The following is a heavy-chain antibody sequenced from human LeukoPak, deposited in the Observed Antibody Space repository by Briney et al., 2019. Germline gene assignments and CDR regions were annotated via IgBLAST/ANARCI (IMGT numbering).Heavy chain of an antibody. CDR3: AKAGVEDNYYFDY. V-gene: IGHV3-9*01. D-gene: IGHD3-10*01. CDR1: GSTIDDYA. J-gene: IGHJ4*02. CDR2: ISWNSGSI. Sequence: GGSLSLTCAASGSTIDDYAMHWVRQAPGKGLVWYTGISWNSGSIGYADSVKGRFTISGDNAKNYLYLQMNSLSAEDTALYYCAKAGVEDNYYFDYWGQGTLVTVSS.